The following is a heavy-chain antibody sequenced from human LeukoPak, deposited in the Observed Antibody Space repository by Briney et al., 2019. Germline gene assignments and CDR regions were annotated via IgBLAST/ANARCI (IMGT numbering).Heavy chain of an antibody. Sequence: PSETLSLTCTVSGGSISSGGYYWSWIRQHPGKGLEWIGYIYYSGSTYYNPSLKSRVTISVDTSKNQFSPKLSSVTAADTAVYYCARVRIVGATPFDYWGQGTLVTVSS. V-gene: IGHV4-31*03. CDR3: ARVRIVGATPFDY. CDR2: IYYSGST. J-gene: IGHJ4*02. D-gene: IGHD1-26*01. CDR1: GGSISSGGYY.